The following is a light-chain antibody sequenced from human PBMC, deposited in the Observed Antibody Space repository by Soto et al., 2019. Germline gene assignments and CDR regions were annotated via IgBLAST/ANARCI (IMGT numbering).Light chain of an antibody. Sequence: QSALTQPASVSGSPGQSITISCTGSSSDIGAYDYVSWYQQRPVKAPTLMIFDVTNRPSGVSDRFSGSKSGNTASLTVSGLQTEDEADYYCSSYTSSSTPYVFGPGTKVTVL. CDR2: DVT. V-gene: IGLV2-14*01. CDR1: SSDIGAYDY. J-gene: IGLJ1*01. CDR3: SSYTSSSTPYV.